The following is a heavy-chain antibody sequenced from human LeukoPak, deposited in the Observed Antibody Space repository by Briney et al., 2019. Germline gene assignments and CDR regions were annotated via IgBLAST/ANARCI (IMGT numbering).Heavy chain of an antibody. Sequence: SVKVSCRASGGTFSSYAISWVRQAPGQGLEWMGGIIAIFGTANYAQKFQGRVTITADESTSTAYMELSSLRSEDTAVYYCARKTYYGSGSYLPIWGQGTMVTVSS. D-gene: IGHD3-10*01. CDR1: GGTFSSYA. V-gene: IGHV1-69*01. CDR3: ARKTYYGSGSYLPI. CDR2: IIAIFGTA. J-gene: IGHJ3*02.